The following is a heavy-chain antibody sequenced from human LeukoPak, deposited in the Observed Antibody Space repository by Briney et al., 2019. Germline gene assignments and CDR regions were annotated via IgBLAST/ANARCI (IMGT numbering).Heavy chain of an antibody. V-gene: IGHV4-38-2*02. D-gene: IGHD2/OR15-2a*01. CDR1: GYSISSGYY. CDR2: IYHSGST. CDR3: AREGNSQVPWFDP. Sequence: PSETLSLTCTVSGYSISSGYYWGWIRQPPGKGLEWIGSIYHSGSTYYNPSLKSRVTISVDTSKNQFSLRLRSVTAADTAVYYCAREGNSQVPWFDPWGQGTLVTVSS. J-gene: IGHJ5*02.